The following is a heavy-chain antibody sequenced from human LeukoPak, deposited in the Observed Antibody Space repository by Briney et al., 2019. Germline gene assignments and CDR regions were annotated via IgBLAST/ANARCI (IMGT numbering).Heavy chain of an antibody. CDR2: ISYDGGNK. D-gene: IGHD3-22*01. CDR1: GFTFSSYA. J-gene: IGHJ4*02. V-gene: IGHV3-30*04. Sequence: GRSLRLSCAASGFTFSSYAMHWVRQAPGKGLEWVAVISYDGGNKYYADSVKGRFTISRDNSKNTLYLQMNSLRAEDTAVYYCAREGVVVTAYYFDYWGQGTLVTVSS. CDR3: AREGVVVTAYYFDY.